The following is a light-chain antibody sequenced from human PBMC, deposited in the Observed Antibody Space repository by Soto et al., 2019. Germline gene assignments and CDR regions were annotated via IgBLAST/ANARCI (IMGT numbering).Light chain of an antibody. J-gene: IGLJ1*01. CDR3: CSYAGSYTYV. CDR2: DVT. V-gene: IGLV2-11*01. Sequence: QSALTQPRSVSGSPGQSVTISCTGTITDVGKYNYVSWYQQHPGKAPKLLIYDVTQRPSGVPDRFSGSKSGNTASLTISGFQAEDEADYYCCSYAGSYTYVFGIGTKVTVL. CDR1: ITDVGKYNY.